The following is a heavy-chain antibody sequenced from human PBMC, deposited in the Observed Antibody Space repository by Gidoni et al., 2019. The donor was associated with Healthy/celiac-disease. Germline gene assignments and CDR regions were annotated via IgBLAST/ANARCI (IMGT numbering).Heavy chain of an antibody. CDR3: ARHEMATIMEAFDI. D-gene: IGHD5-12*01. CDR1: GGSISSSSYY. V-gene: IGHV4-39*01. J-gene: IGHJ3*02. Sequence: QLQLQESGPGLVKPSETLSLTCTVSGGSISSSSYYWGWIRQPPGKGLEWIGSIYYSGSTYYNPSLKSRVTISVDTSKNQFSLKLSSVTAADTAVYYCARHEMATIMEAFDIWGQGTMVTVSS. CDR2: IYYSGST.